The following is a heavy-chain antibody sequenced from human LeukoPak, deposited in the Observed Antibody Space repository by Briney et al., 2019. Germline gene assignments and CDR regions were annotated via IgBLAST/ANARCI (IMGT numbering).Heavy chain of an antibody. CDR3: ARTTTVTTIGRATRYFDY. V-gene: IGHV7-4-1*02. Sequence: ASVKVSCKASGYTFTSYAMNWVRQAPGQGLEWMGWINTNTGNPTYAQGFTGRFVFSLDTSVSTAYLQISSLKAEDTAVYYCARTTTVTTIGRATRYFDYWGQGTLVTVSS. J-gene: IGHJ4*02. D-gene: IGHD4-17*01. CDR2: INTNTGNP. CDR1: GYTFTSYA.